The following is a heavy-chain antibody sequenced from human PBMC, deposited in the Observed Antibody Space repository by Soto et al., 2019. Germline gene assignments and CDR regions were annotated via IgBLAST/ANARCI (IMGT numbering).Heavy chain of an antibody. D-gene: IGHD1-7*01. V-gene: IGHV3-23*01. Sequence: GESLKISCAASGFTFSSYAMSWVRQAPGKGLEWVSAISGSGGSTYYADSVKGRFTISRDNSKNTLYLQMNSLRAEDTAVYYCAKDPYNNWNYVWPSNYYFDYWGQGTLVTVSS. CDR3: AKDPYNNWNYVWPSNYYFDY. CDR1: GFTFSSYA. J-gene: IGHJ4*02. CDR2: ISGSGGST.